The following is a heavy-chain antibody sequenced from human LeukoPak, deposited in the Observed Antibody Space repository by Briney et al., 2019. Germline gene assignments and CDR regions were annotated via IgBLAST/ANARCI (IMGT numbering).Heavy chain of an antibody. V-gene: IGHV1-2*02. CDR3: AREFTAEYFQH. Sequence: ASVKVSCKASGYTFTDYYIHWVRQAPGQGLEWMGLINPITGVTNSVQKFQGRVTMTRDTSISTAYMELSRLRSDDTAVYYCAREFTAEYFQHWGQGTLVTVSS. J-gene: IGHJ1*01. CDR1: GYTFTDYY. CDR2: INPITGVT.